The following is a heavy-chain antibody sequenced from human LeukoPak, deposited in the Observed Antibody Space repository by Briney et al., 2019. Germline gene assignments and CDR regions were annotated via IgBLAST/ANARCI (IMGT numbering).Heavy chain of an antibody. CDR3: ARCHYYYYYMDV. J-gene: IGHJ6*03. V-gene: IGHV5-51*01. CDR2: IYPGNSDA. Sequence: KVSCKASGGTFNSYAISWVRQAPGQGLEWMGVIYPGNSDARHSPSFQGQVTISADKSISTAYLQWNSLKASDTAMYYCARCHYYYYYMDVWGKGTTVTISS. CDR1: GGTFNSYA.